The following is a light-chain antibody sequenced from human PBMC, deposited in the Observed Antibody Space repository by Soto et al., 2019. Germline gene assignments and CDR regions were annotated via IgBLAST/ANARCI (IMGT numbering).Light chain of an antibody. V-gene: IGLV1-47*02. CDR1: SSNVGRNY. Sequence: QPVLTQPPSASGTPGQRVTISCSGSSSNVGRNYVSWYQQLPGTAPKLLIYTNDQRPSGVPDRFSGSKSGTSASLAISGLRSEDEADYYCAAWDDSLSGRVFGGGTQLTVL. CDR2: TND. J-gene: IGLJ3*02. CDR3: AAWDDSLSGRV.